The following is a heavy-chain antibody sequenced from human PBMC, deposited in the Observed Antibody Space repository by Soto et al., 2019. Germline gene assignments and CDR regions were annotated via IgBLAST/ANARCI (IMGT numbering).Heavy chain of an antibody. Sequence: SVKVSCKASGGTFSSYAISWVRQAPGQGLEWMGGIIPIFGTANYAQKFQGRVTITADESTSTAYMELSSLRPEDTAVYYCARGSITIFGVVTYYYYYGMDVWGQGTTVTVSS. CDR2: IIPIFGTA. J-gene: IGHJ6*02. CDR1: GGTFSSYA. CDR3: ARGSITIFGVVTYYYYYGMDV. D-gene: IGHD3-3*01. V-gene: IGHV1-69*13.